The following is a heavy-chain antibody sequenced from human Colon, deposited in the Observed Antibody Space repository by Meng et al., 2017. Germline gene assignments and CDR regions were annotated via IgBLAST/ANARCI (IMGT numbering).Heavy chain of an antibody. CDR1: GGSVISNSYY. D-gene: IGHD5-12*01. V-gene: IGHV4-61*01. CDR2: IYYSGST. Sequence: VQLQELGPGLVRPSETLSLTCTVSGGSVISNSYYWSWIRQPPGKGLEWIGFIYYSGSTNYNPSLKSRVTISVDTSKNQFSLKVSSVTAADTAVYYCARDSGYDKNWFDPWGQGTLVTVSS. CDR3: ARDSGYDKNWFDP. J-gene: IGHJ5*02.